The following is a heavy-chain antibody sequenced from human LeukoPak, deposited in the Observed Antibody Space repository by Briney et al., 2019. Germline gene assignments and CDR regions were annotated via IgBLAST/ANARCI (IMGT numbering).Heavy chain of an antibody. CDR3: ARDTGDSSGYYQTDLLSSFDY. Sequence: SETLSLTCTVSGGSISSSSYYWGWIRQPPGKGLEWIGSIYYSGSTYYNPSLKSRVTISVDTSKNQFSLKLSSVTTADTAVYYCARDTGDSSGYYQTDLLSSFDYWGQGTLVTVSS. J-gene: IGHJ4*02. CDR1: GGSISSSSYY. V-gene: IGHV4-39*07. CDR2: IYYSGST. D-gene: IGHD3-22*01.